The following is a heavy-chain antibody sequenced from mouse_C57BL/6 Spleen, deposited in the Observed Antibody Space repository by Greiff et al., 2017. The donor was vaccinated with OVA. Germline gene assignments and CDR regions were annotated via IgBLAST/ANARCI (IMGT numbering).Heavy chain of an antibody. D-gene: IGHD2-14*01. CDR2: INPNNGGT. J-gene: IGHJ2*01. V-gene: IGHV1-26*01. CDR1: GYTFTDYY. CDR3: AKGEYDEGAY. Sequence: VQLQQSGPELVKPGASVKISCKASGYTFTDYYMNWVKQSHGKSLEWIGDINPNNGGTSYNQKFKGKATLTVDKSSSTAYMELRSLTSEDSAVYYCAKGEYDEGAYWGQGTTLTVSS.